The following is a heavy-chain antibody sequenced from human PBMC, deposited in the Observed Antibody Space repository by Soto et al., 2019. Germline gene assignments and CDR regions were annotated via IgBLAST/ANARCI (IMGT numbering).Heavy chain of an antibody. CDR2: LDYSGN. CDR1: GGSVSSGSHH. Sequence: QVQLQESGPGLVKPSETLSLTCTVPGGSVSSGSHHWSWIRQPPGKGLEWIGNLDYSGNSYNPSLKSRVTISVDTSKNQFSLKVTSVTAADTAVYYCATYLAGGSGRGYWGQGTLVTVSS. V-gene: IGHV4-61*01. D-gene: IGHD1-26*01. J-gene: IGHJ4*02. CDR3: ATYLAGGSGRGY.